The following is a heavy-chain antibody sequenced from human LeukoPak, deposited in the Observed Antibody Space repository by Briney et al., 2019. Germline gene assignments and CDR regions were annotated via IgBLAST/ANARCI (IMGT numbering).Heavy chain of an antibody. D-gene: IGHD6-13*01. Sequence: VASVKVSCKASGGTFSSYAISWVRQAPGQGLEWMGGIIPIFGTANYAQKFQGRVTITADESTSTAYMELSSLRSEDTAVYYCARLGKEFYSSSWPPIIDYWGQGTLVTVSS. CDR3: ARLGKEFYSSSWPPIIDY. V-gene: IGHV1-69*13. CDR2: IIPIFGTA. CDR1: GGTFSSYA. J-gene: IGHJ4*02.